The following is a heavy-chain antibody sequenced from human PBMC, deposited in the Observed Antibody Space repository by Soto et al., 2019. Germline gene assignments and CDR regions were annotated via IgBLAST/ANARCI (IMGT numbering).Heavy chain of an antibody. CDR1: GGSISSYY. J-gene: IGHJ6*03. V-gene: IGHV4-59*01. CDR3: ARDVSVEDYYYYYYMDV. CDR2: IYYSGST. Sequence: SETLSLTCTVSGGSISSYYWSWIRQPPGKGLEWIGYIYYSGSTNYNPSLKSRVTISVDTSKNQFSLKLSSVTAADTAVYYCARDVSVEDYYYYYYMDVRGKGTTVTVSS.